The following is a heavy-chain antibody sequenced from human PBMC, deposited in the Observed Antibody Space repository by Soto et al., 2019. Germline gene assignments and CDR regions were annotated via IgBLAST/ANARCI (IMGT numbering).Heavy chain of an antibody. J-gene: IGHJ6*02. Sequence: QVQLVQSGAEVKNTGASVKVSCKASGYTFTSYGISWVRQAPGQGLEWMGWISAYNGNTNYAQKLQGRVTMTTDTTTSTDYMELRSLRSDDTAVYYCTRVSTIFRGEGRSMDVWGQVTTVTVSS. CDR3: TRVSTIFRGEGRSMDV. CDR2: ISAYNGNT. V-gene: IGHV1-18*04. D-gene: IGHD3-10*01. CDR1: GYTFTSYG.